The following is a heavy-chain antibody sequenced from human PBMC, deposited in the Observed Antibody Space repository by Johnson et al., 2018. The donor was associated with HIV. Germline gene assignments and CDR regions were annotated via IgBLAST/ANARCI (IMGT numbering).Heavy chain of an antibody. CDR1: GFIVSNNY. V-gene: IGHV3-66*02. CDR3: ARGMARIACDI. CDR2: LYSGGRT. J-gene: IGHJ3*02. D-gene: IGHD5-24*01. Sequence: VQLVESGGGVVQPGGSLRLSCAASGFIVSNNYMTWVRQAPGKGLEWVSTLYSGGRTYYADSVKGRFTISRDNSENTLYLQMHSLRAEGTAVYYCARGMARIACDIWGQGTMVTVSA.